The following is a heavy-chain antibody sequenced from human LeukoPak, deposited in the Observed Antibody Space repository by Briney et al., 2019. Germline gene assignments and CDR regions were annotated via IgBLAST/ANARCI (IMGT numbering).Heavy chain of an antibody. CDR1: GFPFTSSS. CDR3: AAVFGSGYSYYFDY. Sequence: SVKVSCKASGFPFTSSSMQWVRQARGQRLEWIGWIAVASGNTNYAQKFQGRVTITRDMSTSTAYMELSSLRSEDTAVYYCAAVFGSGYSYYFDYWGQGTLVTVSS. J-gene: IGHJ4*02. V-gene: IGHV1-58*02. CDR2: IAVASGNT. D-gene: IGHD3-22*01.